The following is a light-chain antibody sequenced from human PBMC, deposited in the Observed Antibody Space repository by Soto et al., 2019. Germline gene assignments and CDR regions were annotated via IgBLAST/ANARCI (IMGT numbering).Light chain of an antibody. CDR2: EVT. CDR1: SSDVGTYDY. V-gene: IGLV2-8*01. CDR3: SSYVGARRYV. J-gene: IGLJ1*01. Sequence: QSALTQPPSASGSPGQSVTISCTGTSSDVGTYDYVSWYQQHPGKAPKLMIYEVTKRPSGVPDRFSGSKSGNTASLTVSGLQSEDEADYYCSSYVGARRYVFVIATKLTVL.